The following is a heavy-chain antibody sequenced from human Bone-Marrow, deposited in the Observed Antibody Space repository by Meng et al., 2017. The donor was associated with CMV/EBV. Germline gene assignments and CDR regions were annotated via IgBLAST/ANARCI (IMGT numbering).Heavy chain of an antibody. CDR2: IKHDGSEK. D-gene: IGHD5-24*01. Sequence: GGSLRLSCAASGFTFSSYWMTWVRQAPGKGLEWVANIKHDGSEKYYVDSVKGRFTIARDNAKKSLYLQMNSLRAEDTAVYYCARERSQDYWGQGTLVTVSS. J-gene: IGHJ4*02. CDR1: GFTFSSYW. CDR3: ARERSQDY. V-gene: IGHV3-7*01.